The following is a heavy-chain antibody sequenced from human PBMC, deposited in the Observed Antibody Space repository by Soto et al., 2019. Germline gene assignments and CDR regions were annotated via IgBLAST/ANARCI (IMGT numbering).Heavy chain of an antibody. J-gene: IGHJ4*02. CDR1: GGSISSGGYY. CDR2: IYYSGST. Sequence: PSETLSLTCTVSGGSISSGGYYWSWIRQHPGKGLEWIGYIYYSGSTYYNPSLKSRVTISVDTSKNQFSLKLSSVTAADTAVYYCARFYGPLYYFDYWGQGTLVTVSS. D-gene: IGHD4-17*01. CDR3: ARFYGPLYYFDY. V-gene: IGHV4-31*03.